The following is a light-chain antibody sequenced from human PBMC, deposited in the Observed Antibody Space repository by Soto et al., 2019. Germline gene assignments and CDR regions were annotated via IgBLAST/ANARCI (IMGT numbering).Light chain of an antibody. CDR3: QQSNNWPLT. CDR2: GAS. J-gene: IGKJ4*01. Sequence: EIVMTQSPATLSVSPGERATLSCRASQSISANLAWYQQKPGQAPSLLIYGASTRATGIPARFRGSGSGTEFTLNISSLQSEDFAVYFCQQSNNWPLTFGGGTKVEIK. V-gene: IGKV3-15*01. CDR1: QSISAN.